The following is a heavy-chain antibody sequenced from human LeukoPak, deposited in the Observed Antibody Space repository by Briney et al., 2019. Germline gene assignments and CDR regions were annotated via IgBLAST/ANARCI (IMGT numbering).Heavy chain of an antibody. CDR3: ARAALRFLEQWFDP. CDR2: IWYDGSNK. D-gene: IGHD3-3*01. V-gene: IGHV3-33*01. CDR1: GFTFSSYG. Sequence: PGGSLRLSCAASGFTFSSYGMHWVRQAPGKGLEWVAVIWYDGSNKYYADSVKGRFTISRDNSKNTLYLQMNSLRAEDPAVYYCARAALRFLEQWFDPWGQGTLVTVSS. J-gene: IGHJ5*02.